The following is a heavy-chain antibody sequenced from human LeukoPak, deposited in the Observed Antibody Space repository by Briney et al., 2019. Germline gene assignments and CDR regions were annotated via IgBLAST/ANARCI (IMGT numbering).Heavy chain of an antibody. Sequence: GGSQRLSCAAAGFTFSSYAMSWVRQAPGKGREWGAALSGSGGSTYYADSVKGRFPISRDNYKNTLYLQMNSLRAEDTAVYYCARDELMVYALDYWGQGTLVTVSS. CDR2: LSGSGGST. CDR1: GFTFSSYA. D-gene: IGHD2-8*01. CDR3: ARDELMVYALDY. V-gene: IGHV3-23*01. J-gene: IGHJ4*02.